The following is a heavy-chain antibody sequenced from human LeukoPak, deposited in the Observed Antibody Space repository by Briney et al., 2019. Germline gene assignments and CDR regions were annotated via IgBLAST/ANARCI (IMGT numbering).Heavy chain of an antibody. CDR1: GGSFSGYY. CDR3: ARVTLTYYFESTDSYSWFDP. V-gene: IGHV4-34*01. D-gene: IGHD3-22*01. CDR2: INPSGRT. Sequence: PSETLSLTCAVYGGSFSGYYWSWIRQPPGKALEWIGEINPSGRTNYNPSLKSRITILVDTSKNQFSLKMSSVAAADTAVYYCARVTLTYYFESTDSYSWFDPWGQGTLVTVSS. J-gene: IGHJ5*02.